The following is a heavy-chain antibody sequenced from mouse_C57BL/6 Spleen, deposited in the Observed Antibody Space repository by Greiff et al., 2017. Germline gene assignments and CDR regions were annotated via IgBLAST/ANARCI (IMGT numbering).Heavy chain of an antibody. CDR3: AREGYDYGGFAY. D-gene: IGHD2-4*01. CDR2: IDPSDSET. CDR1: GYTFTSYW. V-gene: IGHV1-52*01. J-gene: IGHJ3*01. Sequence: VQLQQSGAELVRPGSSVKLSCKASGYTFTSYWMHWVKQRPIQGLEWIGNIDPSDSETHYNQKFKDKATLTVDKSSSTAYMQLSSLTSEDSAVYYCAREGYDYGGFAYWGQGTLVTVSA.